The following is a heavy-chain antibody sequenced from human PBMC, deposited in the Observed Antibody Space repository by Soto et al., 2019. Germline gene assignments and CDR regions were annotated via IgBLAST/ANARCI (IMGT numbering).Heavy chain of an antibody. Sequence: GASVKVSCKASGYTFTSYGISWVRQAPGQGLEWMGWISAYNGNTNYAQKLQGRVTMTTDTSTSTAYMELRSLRSDDTAVYYCASYSSGWYRTHNAFDTWGQGTMVTVSS. CDR3: ASYSSGWYRTHNAFDT. CDR1: GYTFTSYG. J-gene: IGHJ3*02. V-gene: IGHV1-18*01. D-gene: IGHD6-19*01. CDR2: ISAYNGNT.